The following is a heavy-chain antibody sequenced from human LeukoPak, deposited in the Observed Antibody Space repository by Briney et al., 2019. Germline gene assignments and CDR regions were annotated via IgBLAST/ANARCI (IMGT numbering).Heavy chain of an antibody. CDR3: AKFTSWTKYYFDY. Sequence: GGSLRLSCAASGFTFSSYAMIWVRQAPGTGLEWVSAISGSGVTSYYADSVKGRFTISRDNSRNTLHLQRNSLRAEDTAVYYCAKFTSWTKYYFDYWGQGTLVTVSS. V-gene: IGHV3-23*01. J-gene: IGHJ4*02. CDR1: GFTFSSYA. D-gene: IGHD2-2*01. CDR2: ISGSGVTS.